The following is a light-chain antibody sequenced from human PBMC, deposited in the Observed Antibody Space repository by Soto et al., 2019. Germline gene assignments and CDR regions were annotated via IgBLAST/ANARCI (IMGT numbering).Light chain of an antibody. Sequence: QSVLTQPASVSGSPGQSITISCTGTSSDVGSYNLVSWYQHHPGKAPKLMIYDVSERPSGVSNRFSGSKSGNTASLTISGLQAEDGADYYCCSYAGSSTVVFGGGTKVTVL. CDR2: DVS. CDR3: CSYAGSSTVV. V-gene: IGLV2-23*02. CDR1: SSDVGSYNL. J-gene: IGLJ3*02.